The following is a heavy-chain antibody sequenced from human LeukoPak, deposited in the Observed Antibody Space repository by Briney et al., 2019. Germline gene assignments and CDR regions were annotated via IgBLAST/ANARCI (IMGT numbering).Heavy chain of an antibody. J-gene: IGHJ6*02. V-gene: IGHV1-18*01. CDR3: ARSEGEGVGYYYYGMDV. D-gene: IGHD3-16*01. CDR1: GYTFTDYG. Sequence: GASVKVSCKASGYTFTDYGITWVRQAPGQGLEWMGWISNYNGNTNYAQKLQGRVTITTDESTSTAYMELSSLRSEDTAVYYCARSEGEGVGYYYYGMDVWGQGTTVTVSS. CDR2: ISNYNGNT.